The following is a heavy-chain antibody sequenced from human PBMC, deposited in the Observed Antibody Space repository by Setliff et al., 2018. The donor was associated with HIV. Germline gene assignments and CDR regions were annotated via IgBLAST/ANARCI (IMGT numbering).Heavy chain of an antibody. CDR1: GYSFTSYL. V-gene: IGHV5-51*01. D-gene: IGHD6-19*01. J-gene: IGHJ3*02. CDR3: ARDYFKEQWLVQAFDI. Sequence: HGESLKISCKGFGYSFTSYLIAWVRQTPGKGLEWMGNIHPRDSDTRYSPSFQGQVTLSVDKSISTAYLQWSSLKASDTAMYYCARDYFKEQWLVQAFDIWGQGTMVTVSS. CDR2: IHPRDSDT.